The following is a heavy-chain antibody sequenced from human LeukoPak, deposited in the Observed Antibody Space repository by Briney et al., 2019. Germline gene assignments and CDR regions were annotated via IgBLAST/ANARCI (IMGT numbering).Heavy chain of an antibody. CDR2: MNPNSGNT. D-gene: IGHD6-6*01. Sequence: ASVKLSCKASGYTFTSYAINWVRQATGQGLEWMGWMNPNSGNTGYAQKFQGRVTMTRNTSISTAYMELSSLRSEDAAVYYCARAEYSSSPYYYYGMDVWGQGTTVTVSS. CDR1: GYTFTSYA. J-gene: IGHJ6*02. CDR3: ARAEYSSSPYYYYGMDV. V-gene: IGHV1-8*01.